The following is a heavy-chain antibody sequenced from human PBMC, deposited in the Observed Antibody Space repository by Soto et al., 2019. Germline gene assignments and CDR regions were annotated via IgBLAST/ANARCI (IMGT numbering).Heavy chain of an antibody. CDR2: MLYSGLT. CDR1: GYSISSDYY. CDR3: APLSVSLSGPYGIHV. J-gene: IGHJ6*02. V-gene: IGHV4-38-2*01. D-gene: IGHD2-15*01. Sequence: SETLSLTCAVSGYSISSDYYWAWIRQPPGKGLEWIGSMLYSGLTYYNPSLKSRVTLSVDTSKNQFSVRLNSVTASDTAVYYCAPLSVSLSGPYGIHVWGQGATVTVSS.